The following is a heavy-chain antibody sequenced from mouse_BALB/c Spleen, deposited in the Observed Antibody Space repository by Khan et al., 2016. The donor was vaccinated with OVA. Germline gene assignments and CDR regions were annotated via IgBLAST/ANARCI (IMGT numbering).Heavy chain of an antibody. V-gene: IGHV9-3-1*01. CDR1: GYTFTTYG. CDR3: ARVGYSGTMDY. Sequence: QIQLVQSGPELKKPGVTVKISCKASGYTFTTYGMNWVKQAPGKGLKWMGWINTYTGETTSVDDFKGRFAFSLETSASTAYLQINNLKNEDTATYFCARVGYSGTMDYWGQGTSVTVSS. CDR2: INTYTGET. J-gene: IGHJ4*01. D-gene: IGHD2-14*01.